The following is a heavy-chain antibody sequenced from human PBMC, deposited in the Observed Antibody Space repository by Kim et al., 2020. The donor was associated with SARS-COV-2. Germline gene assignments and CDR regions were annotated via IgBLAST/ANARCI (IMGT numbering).Heavy chain of an antibody. CDR3: AKVDCAGDCYPYYFDY. V-gene: IGHV3-23*03. J-gene: IGHJ4*02. D-gene: IGHD2-21*02. CDR1: GFTFSSYA. Sequence: GGSLRLSCAASGFTFSSYAMSWVRQAPGKGLEWVSVIYSGGSSTYYADYVKGRFTISRDNSKNTLYLQMNSLRAEDTAVYYCAKVDCAGDCYPYYFDYWGQGTLVTVSS. CDR2: IYSGGSST.